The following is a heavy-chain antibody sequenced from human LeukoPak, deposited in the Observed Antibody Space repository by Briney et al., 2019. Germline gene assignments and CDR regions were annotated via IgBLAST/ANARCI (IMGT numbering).Heavy chain of an antibody. CDR3: AGDRGYSSSSNFFDY. Sequence: SETLSLTCTASGGSISSYYWSWIRQPPGKGLEWIGYIYYSGSTNYNPSLKSRLTISVDTSKNQLSLKLSSVTAADTAVYYCAGDRGYSSSSNFFDYWGQGTLVTVSS. J-gene: IGHJ4*02. D-gene: IGHD6-6*01. CDR1: GGSISSYY. CDR2: IYYSGST. V-gene: IGHV4-59*01.